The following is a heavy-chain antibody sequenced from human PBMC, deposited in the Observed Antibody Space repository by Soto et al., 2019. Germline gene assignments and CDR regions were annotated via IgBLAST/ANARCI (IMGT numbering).Heavy chain of an antibody. CDR2: ISAYNGNT. CDR1: GYTFTSYG. V-gene: IGHV1-18*01. CDR3: ARQLLRYFDWSQGGAFDI. D-gene: IGHD3-9*01. Sequence: ASVKVSCKASGYTFTSYGISWVRQAPGQGLEWMGWISAYNGNTNYAQELQGRVTMTTDTSTSTAYMELRSLRSDDTAVYYRARQLLRYFDWSQGGAFDIWGQGTMVTVSS. J-gene: IGHJ3*02.